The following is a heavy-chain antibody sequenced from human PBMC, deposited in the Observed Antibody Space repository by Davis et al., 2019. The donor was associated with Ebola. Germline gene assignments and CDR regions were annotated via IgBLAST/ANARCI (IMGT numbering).Heavy chain of an antibody. CDR3: ARGGLSRLDH. V-gene: IGHV3-7*01. J-gene: IGHJ4*02. CDR1: GFSFSGYT. CDR2: MKEDGSDE. D-gene: IGHD3-22*01. Sequence: GESLKISCEASGFSFSGYTMTWVRQAPGKGLEWVAKMKEDGSDEHYVDSVKGRLTISRDNAKNSLYLQMNSLRVDDTAVYYCARGGLSRLDHWGQGTVVTVSS.